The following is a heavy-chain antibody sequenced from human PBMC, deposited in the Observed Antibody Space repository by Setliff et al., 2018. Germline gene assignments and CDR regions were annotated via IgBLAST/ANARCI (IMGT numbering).Heavy chain of an antibody. D-gene: IGHD2-15*01. CDR1: GGSMPDFF. Sequence: LSLTCSVAGGSMPDFFWHWFRRPPGKGLEWIGYIYTKGGTNYSPSLKSRVTMSVDRSRNQFSLTLSSVSAADMAVYYCARGLNTESWTPLYWSPGTLVTVSS. CDR2: IYTKGGT. J-gene: IGHJ4*02. V-gene: IGHV4-4*08. CDR3: ARGLNTESWTPLY.